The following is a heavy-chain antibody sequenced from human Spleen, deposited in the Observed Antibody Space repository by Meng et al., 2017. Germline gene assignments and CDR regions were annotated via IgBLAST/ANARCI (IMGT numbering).Heavy chain of an antibody. V-gene: IGHV4-34*01. J-gene: IGHJ5*02. CDR2: INHKGTT. CDR1: EGSLSIYH. CDR3: ARRAIVVVPAAIWVPRGAHNWFDP. D-gene: IGHD2-2*01. Sequence: QWAAGVLEPAELRSPACGLVEGSLSIYHRSWIPQPRGKGLGWIGNINHKGTTNYIQSLKSRDTRSVDTSKNQFSLKLSSATAADTAVYYCARRAIVVVPAAIWVPRGAHNWFDPWGQGTLVTVFS.